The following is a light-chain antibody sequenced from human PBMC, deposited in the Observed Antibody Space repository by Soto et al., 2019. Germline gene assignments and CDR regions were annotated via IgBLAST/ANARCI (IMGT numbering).Light chain of an antibody. V-gene: IGKV3-20*01. J-gene: IGKJ2*01. CDR2: GAS. Sequence: EIVLTQSPGTLSLSPGERATLSRRASQSVSSSYLAWYQQKPGQAPRLLIYGASGRATGIPDRFSGSGSGTDFTLTISRLEPEDFAVYYCQQYPGYTFGQGTKLEIK. CDR1: QSVSSSY. CDR3: QQYPGYT.